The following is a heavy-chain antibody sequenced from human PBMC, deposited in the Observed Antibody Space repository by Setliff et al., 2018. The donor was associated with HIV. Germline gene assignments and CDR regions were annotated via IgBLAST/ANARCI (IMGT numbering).Heavy chain of an antibody. CDR2: INHSGRT. V-gene: IGHV4-34*01. CDR1: GGSFSDNY. Sequence: PSETLSLTCAVYGGSFSDNYWSWIRQSPGKGLEWIGEINHSGRTKYSPSLRSRVSISVDTSKTQFSLKLSSVTAADTAVYYCARDKTAVPRDVDAFDIWGQGTMVTVSS. D-gene: IGHD6-13*01. J-gene: IGHJ3*02. CDR3: ARDKTAVPRDVDAFDI.